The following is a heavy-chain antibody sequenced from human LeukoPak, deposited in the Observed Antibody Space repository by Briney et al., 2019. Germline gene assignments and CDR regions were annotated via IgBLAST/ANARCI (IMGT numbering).Heavy chain of an antibody. CDR3: ARPGGRPGYSGSDFDY. D-gene: IGHD5-12*01. Sequence: PGASVKVSCKASGYTFTGYNMHWVRQAPGQGLEWMGWIDPNSGGTSYAQKFQGRVSMTRDRSINTVYMEVRRLTSDDWAVYYCARPGGRPGYSGSDFDYWGQGTLVTVSS. J-gene: IGHJ4*02. V-gene: IGHV1-2*02. CDR2: IDPNSGGT. CDR1: GYTFTGYN.